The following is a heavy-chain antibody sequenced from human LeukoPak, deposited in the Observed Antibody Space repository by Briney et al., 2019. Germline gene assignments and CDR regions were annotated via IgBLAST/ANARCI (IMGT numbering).Heavy chain of an antibody. CDR3: AVSDDSDVWSGY. CDR1: GFTLGNYG. Sequence: GGSLRLSCTASGFTLGNYGTHWVRQAPGKGLERVSFMRKDGSDKKYVDSVKGRFTISRDNSKNTLYLQMNNLRAEDTAVYYCAVSDDSDVWSGYWGQGTLVTVSS. CDR2: MRKDGSDK. D-gene: IGHD3-3*01. J-gene: IGHJ4*02. V-gene: IGHV3-30*02.